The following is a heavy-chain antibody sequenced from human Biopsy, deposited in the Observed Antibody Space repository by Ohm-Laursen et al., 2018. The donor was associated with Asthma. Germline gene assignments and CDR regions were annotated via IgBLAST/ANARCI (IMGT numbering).Heavy chain of an antibody. V-gene: IGHV4-31*03. J-gene: IGHJ4*02. D-gene: IGHD3-22*01. CDR2: IHHSGTS. Sequence: SQTLSPTCIVSGDSITSGGCCWNWIRQHPGKGLEWIGYIHHSGTSYFNPSLKSRVSFSRDTSKNQFSLRLSSVTAADTAMYYCARIPRRSGSYFVDYWGQGTLVTVSS. CDR3: ARIPRRSGSYFVDY. CDR1: GDSITSGGCC.